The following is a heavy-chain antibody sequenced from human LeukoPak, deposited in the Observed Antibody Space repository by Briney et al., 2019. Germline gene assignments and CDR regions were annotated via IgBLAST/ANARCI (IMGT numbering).Heavy chain of an antibody. CDR1: GYTFTSYG. D-gene: IGHD3-9*01. Sequence: ASVKVSCKASGYTFTSYGISWVRQAPGQGLEWMGWISAYNGNTNYAQKLQGRVTMTTDTSTSTAYMELRSLRSDDTAVYYCAREAMSYDILTGYYKGVYYFDYWGQGTLVTVSS. CDR2: ISAYNGNT. CDR3: AREAMSYDILTGYYKGVYYFDY. J-gene: IGHJ4*02. V-gene: IGHV1-18*01.